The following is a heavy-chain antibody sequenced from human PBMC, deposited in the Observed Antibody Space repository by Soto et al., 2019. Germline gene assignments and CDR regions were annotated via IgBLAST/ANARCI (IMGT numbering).Heavy chain of an antibody. CDR1: GGSISSYY. CDR3: AKHVHSYGYPSGMDV. V-gene: IGHV4-59*08. J-gene: IGHJ6*02. CDR2: IYYSGST. Sequence: SETLSLTCTVSGGSISSYYWSWIRQPPGKGLEWIGYIYYSGSTNYNPSLKSRVTISVDTSKNQFSLKLSSVTAADTAVYYCAKHVHSYGYPSGMDVWGQGATVTVSS. D-gene: IGHD5-18*01.